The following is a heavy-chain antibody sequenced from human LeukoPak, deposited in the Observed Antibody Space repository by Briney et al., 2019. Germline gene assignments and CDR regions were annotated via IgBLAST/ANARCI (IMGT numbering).Heavy chain of an antibody. Sequence: SETLSLICAVYGGSFSGYYWSWIRQPPGKGLEWIGEINHSGSTNYNPSLKSRVTISVDTSKNQFSLKLSSVTAADTAVYYCARDPSGYYPYFDYWGQGTLVTVSS. CDR2: INHSGST. CDR1: GGSFSGYY. J-gene: IGHJ4*02. V-gene: IGHV4-34*01. CDR3: ARDPSGYYPYFDY. D-gene: IGHD3-3*01.